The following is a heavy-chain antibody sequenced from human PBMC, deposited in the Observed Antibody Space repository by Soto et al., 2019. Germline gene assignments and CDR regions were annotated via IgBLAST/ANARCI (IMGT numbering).Heavy chain of an antibody. CDR3: ARRGSGSYYDY. CDR2: ISGSGDST. V-gene: IGHV3-23*01. J-gene: IGHJ4*02. CDR1: GFTFSSYA. Sequence: EVQLLESGGGLVQPGGSLRLSCAASGFTFSSYAMRWVRQAPVKGLEWVSAISGSGDSTYYADSVKGRFTISRDNSKNTLYLQMTSLRAEDTAVYDCARRGSGSYYDYWGQGTLVTVSS. D-gene: IGHD1-26*01.